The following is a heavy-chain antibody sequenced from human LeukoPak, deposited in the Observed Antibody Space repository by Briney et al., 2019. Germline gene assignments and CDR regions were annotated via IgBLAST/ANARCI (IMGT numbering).Heavy chain of an antibody. CDR1: GDSVSSKNGA. J-gene: IGHJ4*02. V-gene: IGHV6-1*01. CDR3: ARDFGTTGWHTFDY. CDR2: TYYRSKRYN. Sequence: SQTLSLTCVVSGDSVSSKNGAWNWIRQSPSRGLEWLGRTYYRSKRYNDYAESMEGRMTISQDTSKNQYSLHLNSVTPDDTAAYYCARDFGTTGWHTFDYWGQGTLVTVSS. D-gene: IGHD6-19*01.